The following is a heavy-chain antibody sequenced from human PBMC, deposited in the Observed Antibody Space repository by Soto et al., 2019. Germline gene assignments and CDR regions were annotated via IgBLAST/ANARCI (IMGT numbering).Heavy chain of an antibody. D-gene: IGHD6-6*01. CDR3: ARDAGRRVSSSYDY. V-gene: IGHV3-48*02. CDR1: GFTFSSYS. Sequence: PXGSLGLSCAASGFTFSSYSMNGVRQAPGKGLEWVSYISSSSSTIYYADSVKGRFTISRDNAKNSLYLQMNSLRDEDTAVYYCARDAGRRVSSSYDYWGQGTLVTAPQ. CDR2: ISSSSSTI. J-gene: IGHJ4*02.